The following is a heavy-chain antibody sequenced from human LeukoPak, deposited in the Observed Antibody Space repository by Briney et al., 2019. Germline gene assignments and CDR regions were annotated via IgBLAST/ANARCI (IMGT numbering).Heavy chain of an antibody. Sequence: GGSLRLSCAAPGFTFSNAWMSWVRQAPGKGLECVGRIKSQTDGGTTDYAAPVKGRFTISRDDSKNTLYLQMNSLKTEDTAVYYCTTYYASTAWIDYWGQGTLVTVSS. CDR1: GFTFSNAW. D-gene: IGHD2-2*01. V-gene: IGHV3-15*01. CDR2: IKSQTDGGTT. CDR3: TTYYASTAWIDY. J-gene: IGHJ4*02.